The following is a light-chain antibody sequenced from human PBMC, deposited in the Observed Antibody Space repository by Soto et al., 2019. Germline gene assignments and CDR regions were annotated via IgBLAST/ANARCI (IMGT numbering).Light chain of an antibody. J-gene: IGKJ1*01. V-gene: IGKV3-20*01. CDR1: QSVSNNY. Sequence: ESVLTQSPGTLSLSPGERATRSCRASQSVSNNYLAWYQQKPGQAPRLLIYGASNRATGIPDRFSGSGSGTDFTLTISRLEPEDFAVYYCQRYGSSGTFGQGTKVDIK. CDR3: QRYGSSGT. CDR2: GAS.